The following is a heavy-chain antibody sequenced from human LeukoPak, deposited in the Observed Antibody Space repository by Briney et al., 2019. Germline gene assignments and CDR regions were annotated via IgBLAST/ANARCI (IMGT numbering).Heavy chain of an antibody. CDR3: ARGRGGYYFDY. CDR1: EFTFSGYT. V-gene: IGHV3-21*01. CDR2: ISSSSGYI. Sequence: GGSLRLSCSASEFTFSGYTMNWVRQAPGKGLEWVSSISSSSGYIYYADSLKGRFTISRDNAKNSLHLQMNSLRAEDTAVYYCARGRGGYYFDYWGQGTLVTVSS. J-gene: IGHJ4*02. D-gene: IGHD3-10*01.